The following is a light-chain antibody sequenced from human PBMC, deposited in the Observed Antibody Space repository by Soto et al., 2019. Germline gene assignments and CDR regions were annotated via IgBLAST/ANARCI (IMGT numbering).Light chain of an antibody. CDR1: SSNIGAGYH. CDR2: GNS. CDR3: QSYDSSLSVV. Sequence: QSVLTQPPSVSGAPGQRVTISCTGSSSNIGAGYHVHWYQQLPGTAPKLLIYGNSNRPSGVPDRFSGSKSGTSASLAITGLQDEDEADYYCQSYDSSLSVVFGGGTKVTVL. V-gene: IGLV1-40*01. J-gene: IGLJ2*01.